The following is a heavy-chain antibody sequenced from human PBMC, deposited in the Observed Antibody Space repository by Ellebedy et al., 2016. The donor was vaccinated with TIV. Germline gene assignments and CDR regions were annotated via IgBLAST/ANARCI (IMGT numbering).Heavy chain of an antibody. CDR2: IYYSGST. CDR1: GGSISSYY. CDR3: AREEGYGDYSWFDP. D-gene: IGHD4-17*01. V-gene: IGHV4-59*01. J-gene: IGHJ5*02. Sequence: SETLSLTXTVSGGSISSYYWSWIRQPPGKGLEWIGYIYYSGSTNYNPSLKSRVTISVDTSKNQFSLKLSSVTAADTAVYYCAREEGYGDYSWFDPWGQGTLDTVSS.